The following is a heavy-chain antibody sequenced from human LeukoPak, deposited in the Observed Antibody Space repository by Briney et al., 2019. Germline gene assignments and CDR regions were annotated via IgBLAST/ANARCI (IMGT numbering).Heavy chain of an antibody. J-gene: IGHJ4*02. CDR3: ARDSLRYYDSSGYYHDY. V-gene: IGHV3-21*01. Sequence: GGSLRLSCAASGFTFSSYSMNWVRQAPGKGLEWVSSISSSSSYIYYADSVKGRFTISRDNAKNSLYLQMNSLRAEDTAVYYSARDSLRYYDSSGYYHDYWGQGTLVTVSS. CDR2: ISSSSSYI. CDR1: GFTFSSYS. D-gene: IGHD3-22*01.